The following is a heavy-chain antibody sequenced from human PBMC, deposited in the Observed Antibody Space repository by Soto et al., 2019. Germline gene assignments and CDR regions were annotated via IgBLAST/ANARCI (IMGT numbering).Heavy chain of an antibody. CDR1: GFPFSNFA. CDR2: LSGSGVST. D-gene: IGHD3-22*01. V-gene: IGHV3-23*01. J-gene: IGHJ4*02. Sequence: GGSLRLSCVASGFPFSNFAMTWVRQAPGKGLEWVSALSGSGVSTYYADSVMGRFTISRDNSKNTVYLQMNSLRAEDTAVYYCAKIESRFFYDSTGYYPFDYWGQGTLVTVSS. CDR3: AKIESRFFYDSTGYYPFDY.